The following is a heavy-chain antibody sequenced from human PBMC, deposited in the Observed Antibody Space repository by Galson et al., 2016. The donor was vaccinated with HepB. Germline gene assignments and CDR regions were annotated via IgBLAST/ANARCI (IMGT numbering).Heavy chain of an antibody. Sequence: SLRLSCAASGFTVSNNYMKWVRQAPGKGLEWVSLIWSGGTTDYADSVKGRFTISRDSTKNTINLQKNSLRGEDTAVDCCGRGGGGGGFLGGQGTLVTVSS. CDR3: GRGGGGGGFL. D-gene: IGHD3-3*01. CDR1: GFTVSNNY. V-gene: IGHV3-53*01. CDR2: IWSGGTT. J-gene: IGHJ4*02.